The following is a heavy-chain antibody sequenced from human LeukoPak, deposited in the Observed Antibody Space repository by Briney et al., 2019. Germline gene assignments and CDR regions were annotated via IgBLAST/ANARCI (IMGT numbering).Heavy chain of an antibody. V-gene: IGHV4-34*01. D-gene: IGHD3-22*01. Sequence: PSETLSLTCAVYGGSFSGYYWSWIRQPPGKGLEWIGEINHSGSTNYNPSLKSRVTISVDTSKNQFSLKLSSVTAADTAVYYCARGPTMIVVVISRYDYYYYGMDVWGQGTTVTVSS. J-gene: IGHJ6*02. CDR2: INHSGST. CDR1: GGSFSGYY. CDR3: ARGPTMIVVVISRYDYYYYGMDV.